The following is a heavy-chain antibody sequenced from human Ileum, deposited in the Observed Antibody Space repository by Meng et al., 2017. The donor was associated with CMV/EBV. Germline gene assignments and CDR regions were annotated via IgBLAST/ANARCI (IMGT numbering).Heavy chain of an antibody. CDR2: IRGTVDGATT. Sequence: SRKISGAASGFIFRNYVLSWVRQAPGKGLEWVGFIRGTVDGATTEYAASVKGRFTFSRDDSKSIAYLQMNSLKTEDTAVYYCTRGPYDFWSGYSFDIWGQGTMVTVSS. D-gene: IGHD3-3*01. V-gene: IGHV3-49*04. CDR1: GFIFRNYV. J-gene: IGHJ3*02. CDR3: TRGPYDFWSGYSFDI.